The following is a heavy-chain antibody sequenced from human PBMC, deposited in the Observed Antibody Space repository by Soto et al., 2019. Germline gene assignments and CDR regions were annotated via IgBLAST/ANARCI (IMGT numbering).Heavy chain of an antibody. D-gene: IGHD5-12*01. J-gene: IGHJ3*02. CDR2: IYWDDDK. CDR3: VHRRRRADVAAFDI. CDR1: GFSLRTSGVG. V-gene: IGHV2-5*02. Sequence: QITLKESGPTLVKPTQTLTLTCTFSGFSLRTSGVGVGWIRQPPGKALEWLALIYWDDDKRYSPSLKSRLTITNHPSKIQVVLIMTNMDPVDTATYCCVHRRRRADVAAFDIWGQGTIVTVSS.